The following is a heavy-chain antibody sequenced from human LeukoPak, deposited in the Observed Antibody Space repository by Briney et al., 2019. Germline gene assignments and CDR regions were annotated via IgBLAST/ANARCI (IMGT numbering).Heavy chain of an antibody. J-gene: IGHJ2*01. CDR2: TGTAGEI. V-gene: IGHV3-13*01. CDR3: ARAAYSSTWYSRYFDL. D-gene: IGHD6-13*01. CDR1: GFTFSSYD. Sequence: PGGSLRLSCAASGFTFSSYDIHWVRQATGKGLEWVSCTGTAGEIYYPGSVKGRFTISRENAKNSLYLQMNSLRAGDTAVYYCARAAYSSTWYSRYFDLWGRGTLVTVSS.